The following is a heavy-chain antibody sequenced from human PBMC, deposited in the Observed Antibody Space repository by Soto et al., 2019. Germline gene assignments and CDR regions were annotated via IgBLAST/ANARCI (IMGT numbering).Heavy chain of an antibody. J-gene: IGHJ4*02. CDR3: ARGGDWQFDY. Sequence: QVQLQESGPGLVKPSGTLSLTCAVSGDSISSDKWWSWVRQPPGKGLEWIGEIHHSGRTNYNPSLKSRGTILVEKSKNQFSLELSSMTAADTAVYYCARGGDWQFDYWGQGTLVTVSS. D-gene: IGHD2-21*02. V-gene: IGHV4-4*02. CDR1: GDSISSDKW. CDR2: IHHSGRT.